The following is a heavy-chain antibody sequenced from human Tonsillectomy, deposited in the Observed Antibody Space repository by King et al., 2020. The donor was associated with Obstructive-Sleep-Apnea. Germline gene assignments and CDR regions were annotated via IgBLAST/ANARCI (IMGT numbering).Heavy chain of an antibody. CDR2: IYYSGST. V-gene: IGHV4-59*08. CDR1: VDSISSYY. J-gene: IGHJ6*02. Sequence: VQLQESGPGLVKPSETLSLTCTVSVDSISSYYWSWIRQPPGKGLEWIGYIYYSGSTKYNPSLKSRVTISVDTSTNQFSLKLSSVTAADTAVYYCARNTEHYYYYGMDVWGQGTTVTVSS. D-gene: IGHD1-26*01. CDR3: ARNTEHYYYYGMDV.